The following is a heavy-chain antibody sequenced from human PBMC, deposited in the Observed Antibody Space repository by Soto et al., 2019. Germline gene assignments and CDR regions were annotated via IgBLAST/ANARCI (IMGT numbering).Heavy chain of an antibody. J-gene: IGHJ4*02. CDR1: GFTFSSYA. V-gene: IGHV3-23*01. Sequence: EVQLLESGGGLVQPGGSLRLSCAASGFTFSSYAMSWVRQAPGKGLEWVSAISGSGGSTYYADSVKGRFTISRDNSKNTLYLQMNSLRAEDTAVYYCAKGPRPLLYYYDSSGYYNSQSLYFDYWGQGTLVTVSS. CDR3: AKGPRPLLYYYDSSGYYNSQSLYFDY. CDR2: ISGSGGST. D-gene: IGHD3-22*01.